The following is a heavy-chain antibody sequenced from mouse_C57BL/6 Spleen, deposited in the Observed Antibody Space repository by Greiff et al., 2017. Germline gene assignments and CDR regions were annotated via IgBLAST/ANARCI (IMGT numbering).Heavy chain of an antibody. J-gene: IGHJ3*01. CDR3: ASGYGSSSAWFAY. Sequence: QVQLQQPGAELVRPGSSVKLSCKASGYTFTSYWMNWVKQRPIQGLEWIGDIDPSDSVTHYNQKFKDKATLTVDKSSSTAYMQLSSLTSEDSSVYYCASGYGSSSAWFAYWGQGTLVTVSA. V-gene: IGHV1-52*01. CDR1: GYTFTSYW. CDR2: IDPSDSVT. D-gene: IGHD1-1*01.